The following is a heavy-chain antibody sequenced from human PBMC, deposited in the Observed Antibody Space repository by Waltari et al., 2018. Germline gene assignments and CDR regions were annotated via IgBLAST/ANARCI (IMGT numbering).Heavy chain of an antibody. J-gene: IGHJ4*02. CDR2: IYYTGSI. Sequence: QVQLQESGPGLVKPSETLSLTCTVSGDSITSSFWSWLRLAPGRGLEWIGYIYYTGSITYHPSLKSRVTMSVDTSKNQFSLRLSSVTAADTAVYYCARPLPGTTMIFDSWGQGTLVTVSS. D-gene: IGHD1-1*01. CDR1: GDSITSSF. CDR3: ARPLPGTTMIFDS. V-gene: IGHV4-59*08.